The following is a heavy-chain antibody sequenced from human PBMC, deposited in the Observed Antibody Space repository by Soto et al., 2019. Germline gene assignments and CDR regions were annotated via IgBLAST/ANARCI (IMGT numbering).Heavy chain of an antibody. Sequence: ASVKVSCKASGYTFTSYGISWVRQAPGQGLEWMGWISAYNGNTNYAQKLQGRVTMTTDTSTSTAYMELRSLRSDDTAVYYCARDYTIFGVVIGLDPRGQGTLVTVSS. J-gene: IGHJ5*02. D-gene: IGHD3-3*01. V-gene: IGHV1-18*01. CDR2: ISAYNGNT. CDR3: ARDYTIFGVVIGLDP. CDR1: GYTFTSYG.